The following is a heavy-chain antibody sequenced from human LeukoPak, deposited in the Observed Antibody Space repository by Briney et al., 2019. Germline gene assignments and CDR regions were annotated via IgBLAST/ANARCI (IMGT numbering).Heavy chain of an antibody. Sequence: TSETLSLTCTVSGGSISSYYWSWIRQPPGKGLEWIGYIHYSGSTNYNPSLKSRVTISVDTSKNQFSLKLSSVTAADTAVYYCARGVFPNYFDYWGQGTLVAVSS. D-gene: IGHD3-10*01. CDR2: IHYSGST. CDR1: GGSISSYY. CDR3: ARGVFPNYFDY. J-gene: IGHJ4*02. V-gene: IGHV4-59*01.